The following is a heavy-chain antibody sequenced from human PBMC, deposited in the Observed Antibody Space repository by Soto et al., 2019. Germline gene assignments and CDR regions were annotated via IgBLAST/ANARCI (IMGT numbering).Heavy chain of an antibody. J-gene: IGHJ6*02. CDR2: ISYDGSNK. CDR1: GFTFSSYA. V-gene: IGHV3-30-3*01. CDR3: ARVSDV. Sequence: GGSLRLSCAASGFTFSSYAMHWVRQAPGKGLEWVAVISYDGSNKYYADSVKGRFTISRDNSKNTLYLQMSSLRAEDTAVYYCARVSDVWGQGTTVTVSS.